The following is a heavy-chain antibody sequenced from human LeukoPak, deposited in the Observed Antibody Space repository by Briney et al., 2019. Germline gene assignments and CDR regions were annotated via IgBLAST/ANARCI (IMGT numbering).Heavy chain of an antibody. D-gene: IGHD2-15*01. Sequence: GRSLRLSCAASGFTFSSFAMHWLHQAPGKGPEWAAVISYDGSAKYYADSVRGRFTISRDDSKNTLYLQMNSLRPEDTAIYYCVKGSVAYTGGHFDYWGQGTLVTVSS. V-gene: IGHV3-30*18. J-gene: IGHJ4*02. CDR3: VKGSVAYTGGHFDY. CDR2: ISYDGSAK. CDR1: GFTFSSFA.